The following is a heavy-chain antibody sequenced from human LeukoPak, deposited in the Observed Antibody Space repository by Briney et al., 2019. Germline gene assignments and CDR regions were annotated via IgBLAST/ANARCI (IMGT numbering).Heavy chain of an antibody. Sequence: PSETLSLTCTVSGGSISSGSYYWSWIRQPPGKGLEWIGYIYYSGSTNYKPSLKSRVTISVDTSKNQFSLKLSSVTAADTAVYYCARGGYYGSGNDFRFDPWGQGTLVTVSS. J-gene: IGHJ5*02. V-gene: IGHV4-61*01. CDR2: IYYSGST. CDR1: GGSISSGSYY. CDR3: ARGGYYGSGNDFRFDP. D-gene: IGHD3-10*01.